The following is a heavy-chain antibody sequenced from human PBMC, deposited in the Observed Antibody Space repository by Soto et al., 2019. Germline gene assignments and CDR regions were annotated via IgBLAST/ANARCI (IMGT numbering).Heavy chain of an antibody. CDR2: ISYEGSNK. CDR3: ASLRSGCGEVRGLEYYYYAMDV. V-gene: IGHV3-30-3*01. Sequence: QVQLVESGGGVVQPGRSLRLSCAASGFTFSSYAMHWVRQAPGKGLEWVAVISYEGSNKYYAASVKGRFTNSRDTSKNTLYLQIHGLRVEDTAVYYCASLRSGCGEVRGLEYYYYAMDVWGQGTTVTVSS. D-gene: IGHD3-10*01. CDR1: GFTFSSYA. J-gene: IGHJ6*02.